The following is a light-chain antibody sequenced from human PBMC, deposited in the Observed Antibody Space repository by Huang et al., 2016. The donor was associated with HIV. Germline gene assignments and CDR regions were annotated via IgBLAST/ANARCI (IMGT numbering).Light chain of an antibody. CDR3: QQTYTTPQT. CDR1: HTISIY. CDR2: AAS. J-gene: IGKJ1*01. V-gene: IGKV1-39*01. Sequence: DIQMTQSPSSLSASIGDRVTISCRASHTISIYLNWYQQQPGRAPKVLIYAASSLRSGVPSRFSGRASGTEFTLTISSLQPEDFATYFCQQTYTTPQTFGQGTKVEV.